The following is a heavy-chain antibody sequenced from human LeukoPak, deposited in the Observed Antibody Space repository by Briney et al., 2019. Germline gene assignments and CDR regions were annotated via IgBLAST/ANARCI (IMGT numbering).Heavy chain of an antibody. J-gene: IGHJ4*02. CDR1: GFTFSSYS. D-gene: IGHD6-6*01. CDR3: ARAPYSSSDY. V-gene: IGHV3-48*01. Sequence: GGSLRLSCAASGFTFSSYSMNWVRQAPGKGLEWVSKITSSSSTAFYADSVKGRFTISRDNAKNSLYLQMNSLRAEDTAVYYCARAPYSSSDYWGQGTLVTVSS. CDR2: ITSSSSTA.